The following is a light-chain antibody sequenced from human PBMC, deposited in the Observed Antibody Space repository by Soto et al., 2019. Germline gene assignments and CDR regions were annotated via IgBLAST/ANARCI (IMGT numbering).Light chain of an antibody. CDR2: SDD. J-gene: IGLJ1*01. Sequence: QSVLTQPPSASATPGQRVTISCSGSSSNVGSYAVSWYQQLPGTAPKLLIHSDDHRPSGVPDRFSGSKSGTSASLAISGLQSEDEADYYCATWDESLSVFVFGTGTKLTVL. CDR3: ATWDESLSVFV. CDR1: SSNVGSYA. V-gene: IGLV1-44*01.